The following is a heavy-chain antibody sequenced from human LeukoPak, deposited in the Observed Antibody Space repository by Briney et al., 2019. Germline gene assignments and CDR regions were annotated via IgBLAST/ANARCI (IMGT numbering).Heavy chain of an antibody. Sequence: GGSLRLSXAAXXFTFSSYSMNWVRQAPGKGLEWVSYISSSGSSIYYADSVKGRFTISRDDAMNSLYLQMNNLRAEDTAVYYCARVLDTSGSYPLGYWGQGTLVTVSS. CDR1: XFTFSSYS. CDR2: ISSSGSSI. V-gene: IGHV3-48*01. D-gene: IGHD3-10*01. CDR3: ARVLDTSGSYPLGY. J-gene: IGHJ4*02.